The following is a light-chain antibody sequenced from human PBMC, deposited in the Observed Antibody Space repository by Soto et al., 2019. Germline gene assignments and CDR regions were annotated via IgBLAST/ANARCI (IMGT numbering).Light chain of an antibody. CDR2: EVS. V-gene: IGLV2-14*01. J-gene: IGLJ3*02. CDR3: SSYTSSSTPWV. Sequence: QSALTQPASVSGSPGQSITISCTGTSSDVGGYNYVSWYQQHPGKAPKLMIYEVSNRPSGVSNRFSGSKSGNTASLTIFGLQAEDEADYYCSSYTSSSTPWVFGGGTQLTVL. CDR1: SSDVGGYNY.